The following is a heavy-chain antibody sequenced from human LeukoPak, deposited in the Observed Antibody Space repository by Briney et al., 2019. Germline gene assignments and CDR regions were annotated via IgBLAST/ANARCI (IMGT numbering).Heavy chain of an antibody. J-gene: IGHJ4*02. CDR2: ISSSGSST. V-gene: IGHV3-23*01. CDR3: AKYGSVSSSSPFDY. CDR1: GFTFSSYA. Sequence: PGGSLRLSCAASGFTFSSYAMSWVRQAPGKGLEWVSAISSSGSSTYYADSVKGRFTISRDNSKNTLYLQMNSLRAEDTAVYYCAKYGSVSSSSPFDYWGQGTLVTVSS. D-gene: IGHD6-6*01.